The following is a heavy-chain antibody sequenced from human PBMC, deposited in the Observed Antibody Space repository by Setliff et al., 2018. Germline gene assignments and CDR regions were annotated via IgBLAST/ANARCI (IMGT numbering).Heavy chain of an antibody. CDR2: ISFSGGST. D-gene: IGHD5-12*01. CDR3: ASKVSTGY. Sequence: GGSLRLSCAASGFKLGSYAMLWVRQAPGKGLEWVSSISFSGGSTFYADSVKGRFTISRDNAKNTLYLQMNSLTAEDTAIYYCASKVSTGYWGQGTLVTVSS. J-gene: IGHJ4*02. CDR1: GFKLGSYA. V-gene: IGHV3-23*01.